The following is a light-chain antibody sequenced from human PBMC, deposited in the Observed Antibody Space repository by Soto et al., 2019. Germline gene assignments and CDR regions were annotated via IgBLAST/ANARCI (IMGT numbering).Light chain of an antibody. Sequence: DIQMTQSTSSLSASVGDRVTISCRASQGIGNALGWYQQTQGKAPKILIYKASTLKSGVPSRFRGSGSGTEFTLSISRLQPDDFETYYCQHYNSYSEAFGQGTKVDI. J-gene: IGKJ1*01. V-gene: IGKV1-5*03. CDR2: KAS. CDR1: QGIGNA. CDR3: QHYNSYSEA.